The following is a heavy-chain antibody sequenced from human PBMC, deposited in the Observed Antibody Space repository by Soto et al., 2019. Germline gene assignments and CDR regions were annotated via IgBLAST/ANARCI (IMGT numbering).Heavy chain of an antibody. CDR1: GYTFTSYG. V-gene: IGHV1-18*04. J-gene: IGHJ4*02. CDR3: ARSGAYHIDGSGIEFDY. CDR2: ISAYNGDT. D-gene: IGHD3-22*01. Sequence: QVQLVQSGAEVKKPGASVKVACKASGYTFTSYGISWVRQAPGPGLEWLGWISAYNGDTNYAQKVQGRVTMTTDTSTGTTYMQLGSLTSDDTAVYYCARSGAYHIDGSGIEFDYWGQGTLVTVSS.